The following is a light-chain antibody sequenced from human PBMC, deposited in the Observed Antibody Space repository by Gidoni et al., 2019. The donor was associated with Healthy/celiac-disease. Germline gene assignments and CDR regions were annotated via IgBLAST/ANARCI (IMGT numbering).Light chain of an antibody. Sequence: AIRMTQSPSSLSASTGDRVTITCRASQRISSYLAWYQQKPGKAPKLLIYAASTLQSGVPSRFSGSGSGTDFTLTISCLQPEDFATYYCQQYYSYPRTFGGGTKVEIK. V-gene: IGKV1-8*01. CDR3: QQYYSYPRT. J-gene: IGKJ4*01. CDR1: QRISSY. CDR2: AAS.